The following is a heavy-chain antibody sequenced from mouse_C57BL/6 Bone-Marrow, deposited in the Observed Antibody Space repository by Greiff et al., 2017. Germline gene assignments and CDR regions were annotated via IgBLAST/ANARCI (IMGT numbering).Heavy chain of an antibody. CDR2: IDPSDSYT. J-gene: IGHJ1*03. CDR3: ARWANGGYWYCDV. Sequence: QVQLKQSGAELVKPGASVKLSCKASGYTFTSYWMQWVKQRPGQGLEWIGEIDPSDSYTNYNQKFKGKATLTVDTSSSTAYMQLSSLTSEDSAVYDGARWANGGYWYCDVWGTGTTVTVSS. CDR1: GYTFTSYW. V-gene: IGHV1-50*01. D-gene: IGHD4-1*01.